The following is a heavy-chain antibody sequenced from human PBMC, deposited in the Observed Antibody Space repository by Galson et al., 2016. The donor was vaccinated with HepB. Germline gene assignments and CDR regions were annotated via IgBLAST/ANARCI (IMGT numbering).Heavy chain of an antibody. CDR1: GDSISSYY. D-gene: IGHD4-17*01. Sequence: SETLSLTCTVSGDSISSYYWSWIRQPPGKGLEWIAYIYNSGSTNYNPSLKSRVTISLDTSENQISLRLTSVTAADTAVYYCARGSSATTVIHYWGQGTLVTVSS. J-gene: IGHJ4*02. CDR3: ARGSSATTVIHY. CDR2: IYNSGST. V-gene: IGHV4-59*01.